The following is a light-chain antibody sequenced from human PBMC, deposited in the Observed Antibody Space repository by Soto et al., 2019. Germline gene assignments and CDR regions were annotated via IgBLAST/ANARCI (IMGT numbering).Light chain of an antibody. CDR2: GAS. CDR3: QQYGSSPT. Sequence: ETVMTQSPATLSVSPGERATLSCRASQSISSDLAWYQQKPGQAPRLLIYGASSRATGIPDRFSGSGSGTDFTLTISRLEPEDFAVYYCQQYGSSPTFGQGTKLEIK. J-gene: IGKJ2*01. CDR1: QSISSD. V-gene: IGKV3-20*01.